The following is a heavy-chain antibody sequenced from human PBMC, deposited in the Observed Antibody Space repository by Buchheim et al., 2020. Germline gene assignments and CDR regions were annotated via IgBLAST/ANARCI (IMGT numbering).Heavy chain of an antibody. CDR1: GGSISSYY. CDR2: IYYSGST. D-gene: IGHD3-22*01. CDR3: ARFHYDSSGYYYHYFDY. V-gene: IGHV4-59*01. J-gene: IGHJ4*02. Sequence: QVQLQESGPGLVKPSETLSLTCTVSGGSISSYYWSWIRQPPGKGLEWIGYIYYSGSTNYNPSLKSRVPISVDTSKNQFSLQLSSVTAADTAVYYCARFHYDSSGYYYHYFDYWGQGTL.